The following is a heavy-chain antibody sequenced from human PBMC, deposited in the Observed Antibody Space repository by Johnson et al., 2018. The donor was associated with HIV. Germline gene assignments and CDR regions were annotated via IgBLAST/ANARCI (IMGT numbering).Heavy chain of an antibody. Sequence: VQLMESGGGLVQPGGSLRLSCAASGISVSSYYMSWVRQAPGQGLEWVSSLNRGGGRPYYADSVTSRFTISTDNSKRTLYLQMNSLRAEDTAVYYCAKDLLIKLYSADAFNIWGQGTMVTVAS. CDR3: AKDLLIKLYSADAFNI. CDR1: GISVSSYY. D-gene: IGHD5-12*01. V-gene: IGHV3-23*01. J-gene: IGHJ3*02. CDR2: LNRGGGRP.